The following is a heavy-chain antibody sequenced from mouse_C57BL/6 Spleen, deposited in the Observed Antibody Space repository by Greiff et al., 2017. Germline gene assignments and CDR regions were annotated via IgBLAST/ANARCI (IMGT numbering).Heavy chain of an antibody. CDR1: GYSITSGYD. D-gene: IGHD1-1*01. Sequence: EVKLMESGPGMVKPSQSLSLTCTVTGYSITSGYDWHWIRHFPGNKLEWMGYISYSGSTNYNPSLKSRISITHDTSKNHFFLKLNSVTTEDTATYYCARGDYYGSSHYFDYWGQGTTLTVSS. CDR3: ARGDYYGSSHYFDY. CDR2: ISYSGST. V-gene: IGHV3-1*01. J-gene: IGHJ2*01.